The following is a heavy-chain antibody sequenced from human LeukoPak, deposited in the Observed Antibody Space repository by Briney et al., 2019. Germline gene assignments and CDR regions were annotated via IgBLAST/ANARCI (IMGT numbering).Heavy chain of an antibody. J-gene: IGHJ4*02. CDR1: GFTFSSYA. CDR3: AKDPGRYYDSSGYDGLYFDY. Sequence: GGSLRLSCAASGFTFSSYAMSWVRQAPGKGLEWVSAISSSGGSTYYADSVKGRFTISRDNSKNTLYLQMNSLRAEDTAVYYCAKDPGRYYDSSGYDGLYFDYWGQGTLVTVSS. CDR2: ISSSGGST. V-gene: IGHV3-23*01. D-gene: IGHD3-22*01.